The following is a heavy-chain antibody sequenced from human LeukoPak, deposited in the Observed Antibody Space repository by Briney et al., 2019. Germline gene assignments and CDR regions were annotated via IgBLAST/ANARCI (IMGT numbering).Heavy chain of an antibody. J-gene: IGHJ3*02. CDR3: ARPRIAAAHDAFDI. D-gene: IGHD6-13*01. V-gene: IGHV4-59*08. Sequence: SETLSLTCTVSGGSISSYYWSWIRQPPGKGLEWIGYIYYSWSTNYNPSLKSRVTISVDTSKNQFSLKLSSVTAADTAVYYCARPRIAAAHDAFDIWGQGTMITVSS. CDR1: GGSISSYY. CDR2: IYYSWST.